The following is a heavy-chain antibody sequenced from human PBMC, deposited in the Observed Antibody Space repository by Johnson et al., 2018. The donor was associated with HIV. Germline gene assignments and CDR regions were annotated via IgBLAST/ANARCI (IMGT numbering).Heavy chain of an antibody. J-gene: IGHJ3*02. Sequence: AQLVESGGGLVQPGASLRLSCAASGFPFDDYAMHLVRQAPGNGLEWVSCINSDGSSSSHADSVKCRFSLPSDNSMNSLSLRMNSLRSEDTAVYYCATVYNWNYVGGVNLLGGGYEAPSEFAFDIWGQGTMVTVSS. CDR1: GFPFDDYA. CDR3: ATVYNWNYVGGVNLLGGGYEAPSEFAFDI. V-gene: IGHV3-74*02. D-gene: IGHD1-7*01. CDR2: INSDGSSS.